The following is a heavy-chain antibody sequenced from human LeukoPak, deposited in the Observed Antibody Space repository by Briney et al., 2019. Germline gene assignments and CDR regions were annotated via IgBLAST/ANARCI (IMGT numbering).Heavy chain of an antibody. CDR3: ARDPERYLRMGHYDY. CDR2: IDYDGSHI. Sequence: GGSLRLSCAGSGFTFTTSAMNWVRQVPGKGLEWVSSIDYDGSHIYYAASVKGRFSISRDNARDSVYLQMDCLRAEDTAVYYCARDPERYLRMGHYDYWGQGTLVIVSS. J-gene: IGHJ4*02. D-gene: IGHD3-16*01. V-gene: IGHV3-21*01. CDR1: GFTFTTSA.